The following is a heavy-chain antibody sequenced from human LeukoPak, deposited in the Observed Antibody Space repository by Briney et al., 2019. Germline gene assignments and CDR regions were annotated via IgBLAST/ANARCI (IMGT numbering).Heavy chain of an antibody. J-gene: IGHJ4*02. Sequence: GGSLRLSCAASGFTFNNYAMSWVRQAPGKGLEWVSAISGSGGSTYYADPLKGRFTISTDNSTNTPYLQMNSLRAEDTALYYCAKDGIGGIYYDSSGYFDDRGPGTLVTVSS. D-gene: IGHD3-22*01. CDR2: ISGSGGST. CDR1: GFTFNNYA. V-gene: IGHV3-23*01. CDR3: AKDGIGGIYYDSSGYFDD.